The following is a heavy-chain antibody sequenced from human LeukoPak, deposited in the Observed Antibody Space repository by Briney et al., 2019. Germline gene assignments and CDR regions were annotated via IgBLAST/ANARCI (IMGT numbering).Heavy chain of an antibody. D-gene: IGHD6-13*01. V-gene: IGHV3-21*01. J-gene: IGHJ4*02. Sequence: GGSLRLSCAASGFTFSSYSMNWVRQAPGKWLEWVSSISSSSSYIYYADSVKGRFTISRDNAKNSLYLQMNSLRAEDTAVYYCARAAAGYFDYWGQGTLVTVSS. CDR2: ISSSSSYI. CDR3: ARAAAGYFDY. CDR1: GFTFSSYS.